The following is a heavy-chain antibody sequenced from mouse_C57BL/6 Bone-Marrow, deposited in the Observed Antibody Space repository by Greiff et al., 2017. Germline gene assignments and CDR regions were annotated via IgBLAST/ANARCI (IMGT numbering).Heavy chain of an antibody. J-gene: IGHJ3*01. Sequence: EVQRVESGAELVRPGASVKLSCTASGFNIKDDYMHWVKQRPEQGLEWIGWIDPENGDTEYASKFQGKATITAATAANTAYLQLSSLTSVDTAVYYGTNDLLWLRRFAYWGQGTLVTVSA. CDR3: TNDLLWLRRFAY. CDR1: GFNIKDDY. V-gene: IGHV14-4*01. D-gene: IGHD2-2*01. CDR2: IDPENGDT.